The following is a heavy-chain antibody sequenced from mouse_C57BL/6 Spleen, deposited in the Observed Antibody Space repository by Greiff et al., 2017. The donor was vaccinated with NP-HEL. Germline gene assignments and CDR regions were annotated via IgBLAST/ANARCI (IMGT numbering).Heavy chain of an antibody. CDR1: GYTFTSYW. CDR3: ARGNSNYQYYFDY. CDR2: IDPNSGGT. D-gene: IGHD2-5*01. Sequence: QVHVKQSGAELVKPGASVKLSCKASGYTFTSYWLHWVKQRPGRGLEWIGRIDPNSGGTKYNEKFKSKATLTVDKPSSTAYMQLSSLTSEDSAVYYCARGNSNYQYYFDYWGQGTTLTVSS. J-gene: IGHJ2*01. V-gene: IGHV1-72*01.